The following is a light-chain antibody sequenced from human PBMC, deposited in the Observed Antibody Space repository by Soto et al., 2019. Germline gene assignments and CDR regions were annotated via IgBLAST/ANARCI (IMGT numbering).Light chain of an antibody. CDR2: EDS. V-gene: IGLV3-21*02. J-gene: IGLJ3*02. CDR3: QVWDTSSDHWV. Sequence: SYELTQPPSVSVAPGQTARISCGGNNIGSKSVQWYQQKPGQAPVLVVYEDSDRPSGIPERFSGSNSRNTATLSISRVEAGDEADYYCQVWDTSSDHWVFGGGTKLTVL. CDR1: NIGSKS.